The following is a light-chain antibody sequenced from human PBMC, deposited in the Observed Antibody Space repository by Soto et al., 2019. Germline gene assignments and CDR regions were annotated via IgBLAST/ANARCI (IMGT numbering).Light chain of an antibody. CDR3: LQDYNYPWT. J-gene: IGKJ1*01. CDR1: QGIRND. V-gene: IGKV1-6*01. CDR2: AAS. Sequence: AIQMTQSPSSLSASVVGRFTITFRASQGIRNDLGWYQQKPGKAPKLLIYAASSLQSGVPSRFSGSGSGTDFTLTISSLQPEDFATYYCLQDYNYPWTFGQGTKVDIK.